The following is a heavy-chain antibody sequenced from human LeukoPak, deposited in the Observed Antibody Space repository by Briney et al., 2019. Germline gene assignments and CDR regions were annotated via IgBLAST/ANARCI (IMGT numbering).Heavy chain of an antibody. Sequence: GGSLRLSCAASGFTFSSYWMHWVRQAPGKGLERVANMNQDGSEKYYVDSVKGRFTISRDNAKNSLYLQMNSLRADDTGLYFCAYYDSSGYYYGRLRYWGQGTPVTVSS. CDR3: AYYDSSGYYYGRLRY. D-gene: IGHD3-22*01. CDR2: MNQDGSEK. V-gene: IGHV3-7*03. CDR1: GFTFSSYW. J-gene: IGHJ4*02.